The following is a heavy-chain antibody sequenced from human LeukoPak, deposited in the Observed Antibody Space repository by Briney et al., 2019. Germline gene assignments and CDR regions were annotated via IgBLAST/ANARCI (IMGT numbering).Heavy chain of an antibody. V-gene: IGHV4-34*01. CDR2: IYYSGST. J-gene: IGHJ4*02. D-gene: IGHD4-17*01. CDR3: ARHTSMTTVTIVH. CDR1: GGSFSGYY. Sequence: SETLSLTCAVYGGSFSGYYWSWIRQPPGKGLEWIGSIYYSGSTYYNPSLKSRVTISVDTSKNQFSLKLSSVTAADTAVYYCARHTSMTTVTIVHWGQGTLVTVSS.